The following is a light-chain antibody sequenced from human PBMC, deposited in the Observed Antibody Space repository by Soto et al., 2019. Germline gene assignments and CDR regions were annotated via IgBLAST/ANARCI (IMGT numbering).Light chain of an antibody. Sequence: QSVLTQPPSGSGTPGQRVTISCSGSSSNIGSNYVYWYQQLPGTAPKLLIYRNNQWPSGVPDRFSGSKSGTSASLAISGLRSEDEADYYCAAWDDSLSGVVFGGGTKLTVL. CDR2: RNN. J-gene: IGLJ2*01. CDR3: AAWDDSLSGVV. CDR1: SSNIGSNY. V-gene: IGLV1-47*01.